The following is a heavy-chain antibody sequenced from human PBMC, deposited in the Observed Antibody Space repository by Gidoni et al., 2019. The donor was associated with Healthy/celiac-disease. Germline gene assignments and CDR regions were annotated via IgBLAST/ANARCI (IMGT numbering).Heavy chain of an antibody. CDR3: ARGYGGKVGYYYYGMDV. V-gene: IGHV3-33*01. Sequence: QVQLVESGGGVVQPGRSLRLSGAASGFTLRSYGMHWVRQAPGKGLEWVAVIWYDGSNKYYADSVKGRFTISRDNSKNTLYLQMNSLRAEDTAVYYCARGYGGKVGYYYYGMDVWGQGTTVTVSS. J-gene: IGHJ6*02. D-gene: IGHD4-17*01. CDR1: GFTLRSYG. CDR2: IWYDGSNK.